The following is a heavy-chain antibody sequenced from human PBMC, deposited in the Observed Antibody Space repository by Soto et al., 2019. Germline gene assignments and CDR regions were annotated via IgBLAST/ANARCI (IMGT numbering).Heavy chain of an antibody. CDR2: IYNSGST. V-gene: IGHV4-4*08. CDR3: AREGSGYDHTFFDY. J-gene: IGHJ4*02. CDR1: GDSVSSYY. Sequence: PSETLSLTCTVSGDSVSSYYWSWIRQPPGKGLEWIGYIYNSGSTNYNPSLKSRVTISVDTSKNQFSLKLSSVTAADTAVYYCAREGSGYDHTFFDYWGQGTLVTVSS. D-gene: IGHD5-12*01.